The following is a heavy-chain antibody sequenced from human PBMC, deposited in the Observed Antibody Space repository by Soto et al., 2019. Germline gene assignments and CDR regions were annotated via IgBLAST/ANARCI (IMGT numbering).Heavy chain of an antibody. J-gene: IGHJ5*02. CDR1: RAFINSGGFY. CDR3: VRVGIAVPGFAP. V-gene: IGHV4-31*03. Sequence: SETLSLTCSVSRAFINSGGFYYSWIRQPPGKGLEWLGYIFHSGSTLYTPSLRGRLTLSADTSRNQLSLHLTSVPAADTAVYYCVRVGIAVPGFAPWGQGILVPV. CDR2: IFHSGST. D-gene: IGHD2-21*01.